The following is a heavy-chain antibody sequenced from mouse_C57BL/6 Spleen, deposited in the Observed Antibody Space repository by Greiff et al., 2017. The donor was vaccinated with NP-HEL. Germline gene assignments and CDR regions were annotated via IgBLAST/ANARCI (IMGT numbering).Heavy chain of an antibody. CDR3: EIGFYYCGSVYWYFDV. V-gene: IGHV5-17*01. CDR1: GFTFSDYG. CDR2: ISSGSSTI. D-gene: IGHD1-1*01. J-gene: IGHJ1*03. Sequence: EVKLVESGGGLVKPGGSLKLSCAASGFTFSDYGMHWVRQAPEKGLEWVAYISSGSSTIYYADTVKGRFTISRDNAKNTLFLQMTSLRSEDTAMYYCEIGFYYCGSVYWYFDVWGTGTTVTVSA.